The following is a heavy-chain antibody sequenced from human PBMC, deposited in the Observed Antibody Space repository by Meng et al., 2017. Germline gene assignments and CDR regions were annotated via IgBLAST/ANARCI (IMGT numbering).Heavy chain of an antibody. CDR1: GYTFTSYY. CDR2: INPSGGST. V-gene: IGHV1-46*01. J-gene: IGHJ4*02. CDR3: ARDIFNSSSWYGYYFDY. D-gene: IGHD6-13*01. Sequence: ASVKVSCKASGYTFTSYYMHWVRQAPGQGLEWMGIINPSGGSTSYAQKFQGRVTMTRDTSTSTVYMELSSLRSEDTAVYYCARDIFNSSSWYGYYFDYWGQGTLVTVSS.